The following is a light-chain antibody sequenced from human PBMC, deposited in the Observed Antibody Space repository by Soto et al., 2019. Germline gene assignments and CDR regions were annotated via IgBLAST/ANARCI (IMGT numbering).Light chain of an antibody. J-gene: IGKJ4*01. CDR1: QSLTKTF. V-gene: IGKV3-20*01. Sequence: EILLTQSPGTLSLSPGDRATISCRASQSLTKTFLAWYQQIPGQTPRLLIYGASTRATGIPDRFSGSGSGTDFTLTISRLEPEDFAVYFCQQYSTLPLSFGGGTKVEIK. CDR3: QQYSTLPLS. CDR2: GAS.